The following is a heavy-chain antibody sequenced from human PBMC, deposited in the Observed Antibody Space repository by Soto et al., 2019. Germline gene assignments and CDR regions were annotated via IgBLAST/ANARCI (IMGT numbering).Heavy chain of an antibody. Sequence: PGGPLSLSFKASGFSFGDYAMSWVRQAPGKGLEWISTLTGSSSTYYADSVKGRFTISRDNSKNTLYLQMNSLRAEDTDVYYCARPYGSGRPYYYYGMDVWGQGTTVTVSS. D-gene: IGHD3-10*01. CDR1: GFSFGDYA. CDR3: ARPYGSGRPYYYYGMDV. J-gene: IGHJ6*02. CDR2: LTGSSST. V-gene: IGHV3-23*01.